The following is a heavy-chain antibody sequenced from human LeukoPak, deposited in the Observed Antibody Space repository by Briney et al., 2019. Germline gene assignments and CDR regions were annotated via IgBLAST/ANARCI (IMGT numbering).Heavy chain of an antibody. CDR1: GGSISSHY. J-gene: IGHJ6*03. V-gene: IGHV4-59*11. CDR3: ARPDSSWFKDYMDV. CDR2: IYYSGST. D-gene: IGHD6-13*01. Sequence: SETLSLTCTVSGGSISSHYWSWIRQPPGKGLEWIGYIYYSGSTNYNPSLKSRVTTSVDTSKNQFSLKLSSVTAADTAVYYCARPDSSWFKDYMDVWGKGTTVTVSS.